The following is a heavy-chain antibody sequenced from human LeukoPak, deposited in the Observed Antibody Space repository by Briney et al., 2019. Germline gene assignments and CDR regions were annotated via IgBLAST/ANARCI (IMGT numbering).Heavy chain of an antibody. V-gene: IGHV3-7*01. D-gene: IGHD1-7*01. CDR3: AREDDWNYEDY. CDR1: GFTFSNYW. Sequence: GGSLRLSCAASGFTFSNYWMSWVRQAPGKGLEWVANIKQDGSEKYYVNSVKGRFSISRDNAKNSLYLQMNSLRAEDTAIYFCAREDDWNYEDYWGQGTLVTVSS. J-gene: IGHJ4*02. CDR2: IKQDGSEK.